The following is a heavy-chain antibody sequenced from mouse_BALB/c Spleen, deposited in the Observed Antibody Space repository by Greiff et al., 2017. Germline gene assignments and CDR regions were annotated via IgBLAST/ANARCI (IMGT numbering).Heavy chain of an antibody. CDR2: IWSGGST. J-gene: IGHJ4*01. V-gene: IGHV2-4-1*01. CDR1: GFSLTSYG. Sequence: VHLVESGPGLVQPSQSLSITCTVSGFSLTSYGVHWVRQSPGKGLEWLGVIWSGGSTDYNAAFISRLSISKDNSKSQVFLKMNSLQTDDTAMYYCARDGNLYYAMDYWGQGTSVTVSS. CDR3: ARDGNLYYAMDY. D-gene: IGHD2-1*01.